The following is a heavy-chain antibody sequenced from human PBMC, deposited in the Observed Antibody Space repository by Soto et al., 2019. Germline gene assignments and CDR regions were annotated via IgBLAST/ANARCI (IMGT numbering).Heavy chain of an antibody. J-gene: IGHJ3*02. CDR3: AAGYSTGLDAFDI. CDR1: GYNFANFW. Sequence: LKISCKGSGYNFANFWIGWVRQMPGKGLEWMGMIFPGDSDTKNSPSLEGQITMSVDKSDSSAYLQWRSLKASDTAIYYCAAGYSTGLDAFDIWGQGTMVTVSS. V-gene: IGHV5-51*01. CDR2: IFPGDSDT. D-gene: IGHD2-8*02.